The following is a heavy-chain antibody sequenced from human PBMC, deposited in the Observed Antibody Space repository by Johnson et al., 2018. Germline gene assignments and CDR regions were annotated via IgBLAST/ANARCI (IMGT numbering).Heavy chain of an antibody. Sequence: QVQLQQWGAGLLEPSETLSLTCAVYGGSFSGYYGSWIRQPPGKGLEWIGEINHSGKTNYNPSLKSRVTITEDTAKKQFSLMLSSVTAADTAVYYCWTGYYDFWSGYRYGLDVWGQGTTVTVSS. J-gene: IGHJ6*02. CDR1: GGSFSGYY. V-gene: IGHV4-34*01. CDR2: INHSGKT. CDR3: WTGYYDFWSGYRYGLDV. D-gene: IGHD3-3*01.